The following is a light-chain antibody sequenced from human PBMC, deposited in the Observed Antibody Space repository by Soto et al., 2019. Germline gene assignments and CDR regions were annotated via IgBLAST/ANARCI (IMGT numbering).Light chain of an antibody. J-gene: IGLJ3*02. CDR3: SSYTSSSTLV. CDR1: SSDVGGYNY. Sequence: QSALTQPASVSGSPGQSITISCTGTSSDVGGYNYVSWYQHHPGKAPTLMIYDVTNRPSGVSDRFSVSKSGNTASLTISGLQAEDEADYYCSSYTSSSTLVFGGGTKLTVL. V-gene: IGLV2-14*03. CDR2: DVT.